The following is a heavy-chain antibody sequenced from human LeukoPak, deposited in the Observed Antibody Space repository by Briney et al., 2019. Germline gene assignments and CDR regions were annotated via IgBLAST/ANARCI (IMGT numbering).Heavy chain of an antibody. V-gene: IGHV1-8*01. J-gene: IGHJ6*03. Sequence: GASVKVSCKASGYTFTSYDINWVRQATGQGLEWMGWMNPNSANTGYAQKFQGRVTMTRNTSISTVYMELSSLRSEDTAVYYCARTEYSSSSGGYYYYMDVWGKGTTVTVSS. CDR3: ARTEYSSSSGGYYYYMDV. CDR2: MNPNSANT. D-gene: IGHD6-6*01. CDR1: GYTFTSYD.